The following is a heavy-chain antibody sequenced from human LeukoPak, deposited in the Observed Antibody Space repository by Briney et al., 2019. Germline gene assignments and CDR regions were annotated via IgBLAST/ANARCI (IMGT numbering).Heavy chain of an antibody. V-gene: IGHV1-69*04. J-gene: IGHJ3*02. CDR2: IIPIPGIA. CDR3: ARDDSSSWEDAFDI. CDR1: GGTFSSYT. D-gene: IGHD6-13*01. Sequence: ASVKVSCKASGGTFSSYTISWVRQAPGQGLEWMGRIIPIPGIANYAQKFQGRVTITADKSTSTAYMELSSLRSEDTAVYYCARDDSSSWEDAFDIWGQGTMVTVSS.